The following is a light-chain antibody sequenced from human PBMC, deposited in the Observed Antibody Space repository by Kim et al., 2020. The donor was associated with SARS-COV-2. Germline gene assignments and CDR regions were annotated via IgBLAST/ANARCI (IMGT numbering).Light chain of an antibody. CDR3: QVWDSNSVI. V-gene: IGLV3-9*01. CDR2: KDS. J-gene: IGLJ2*01. CDR1: NIGNKV. Sequence: SYELTQPLSVSVALGQTAKITGEGNNIGNKVVNWYQQKPGQAPVMVIHKDSNRPSGIPEGFSGSNSGKAATLTISRAQAGDEADYYCQVWDSNSVIFGGGTRLPVL.